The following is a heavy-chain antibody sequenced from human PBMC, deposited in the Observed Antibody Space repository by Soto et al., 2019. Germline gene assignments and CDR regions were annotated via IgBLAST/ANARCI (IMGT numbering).Heavy chain of an antibody. CDR3: AKFIYRTWLGFFDY. D-gene: IGHD6-19*01. J-gene: IGHJ4*02. CDR1: GFTFSSYA. CDR2: ISGSGRST. V-gene: IGHV3-23*01. Sequence: EVQLLESGGGLVQPGGSLRLSCAASGFTFSSYAMSWVRQAPGKGLERVSAISGSGRSTYYPDSVKGRFTISRDNSKNTLYLQMNSLRAEDTAVYYCAKFIYRTWLGFFDYWGQGTLVTVSS.